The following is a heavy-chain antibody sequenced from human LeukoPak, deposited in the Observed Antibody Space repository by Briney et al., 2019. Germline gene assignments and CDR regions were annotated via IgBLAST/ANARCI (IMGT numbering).Heavy chain of an antibody. CDR3: ARGAERSGYDY. V-gene: IGHV3-21*01. Sequence: PGGSLRLSCAASGFTFSSYAMSWVRQAPGKGLEWVSSISSRSTYIYYADSLKGRFTISRDNAKNSLYLQMNTLRGEDTAVYYCARGAERSGYDYWGQGTLVTVAS. J-gene: IGHJ4*02. D-gene: IGHD3-22*01. CDR1: GFTFSSYA. CDR2: ISSRSTYI.